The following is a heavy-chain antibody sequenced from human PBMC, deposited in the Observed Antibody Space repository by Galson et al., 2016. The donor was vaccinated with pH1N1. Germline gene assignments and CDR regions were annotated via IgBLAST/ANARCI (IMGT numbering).Heavy chain of an antibody. D-gene: IGHD1-26*01. V-gene: IGHV3-21*01. CDR2: ISSSSTNI. Sequence: SLRLSCAASGFTFSRYSMNWVRQAPGKGLEWVSSISSSSTNIYYADSMKGRFTISRDNAKNSLYLQMNSLRAEDTAVYYCARVKEWELGNWFDPWGQGTLVTVSS. CDR1: GFTFSRYS. J-gene: IGHJ5*02. CDR3: ARVKEWELGNWFDP.